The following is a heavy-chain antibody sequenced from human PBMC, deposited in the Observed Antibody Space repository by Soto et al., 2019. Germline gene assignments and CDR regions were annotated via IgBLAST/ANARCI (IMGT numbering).Heavy chain of an antibody. CDR2: IIPIFGTA. J-gene: IGHJ6*02. D-gene: IGHD6-6*01. Sequence: GASVKVSCKASGGTFSSYAISWVRQAPGQGLEWMGGIIPIFGTANYAQKFQGRVTITADESTSTAYMELSSLRSEDTAVYYCARMGSSIAARPDARGSSYRWVGGMDVWGQGTTVTVSS. V-gene: IGHV1-69*13. CDR3: ARMGSSIAARPDARGSSYRWVGGMDV. CDR1: GGTFSSYA.